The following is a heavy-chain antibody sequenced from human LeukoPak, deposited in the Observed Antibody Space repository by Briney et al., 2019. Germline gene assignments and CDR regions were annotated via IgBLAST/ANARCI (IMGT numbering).Heavy chain of an antibody. CDR3: AGLIRPGWFDP. CDR1: GASISSSTDY. D-gene: IGHD1-14*01. V-gene: IGHV4-39*01. J-gene: IGHJ5*02. Sequence: SETLSLTCTVSGASISSSTDYWGWIRQPPGKGLEWIGNIYYSGSTYYNPSLRSRVTISVDTSKNQFSLKLSSVTAADTAVYYCAGLIRPGWFDPWGQGTLVTVSS. CDR2: IYYSGST.